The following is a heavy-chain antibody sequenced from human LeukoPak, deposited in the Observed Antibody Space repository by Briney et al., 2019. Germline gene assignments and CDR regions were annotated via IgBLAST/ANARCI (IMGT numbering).Heavy chain of an antibody. CDR3: ARENWGSGDY. CDR2: IYRDSKV. D-gene: IGHD7-27*01. Sequence: GESLKISCKSSGDIFTSYWIGWVRQMPGKGLEWMGIIYRDSKVKYSPSFQGQVTISADESINTVYLQWSSLKASDTAMYYCARENWGSGDYWGQGTLVTVSS. V-gene: IGHV5-51*01. J-gene: IGHJ4*02. CDR1: GDIFTSYW.